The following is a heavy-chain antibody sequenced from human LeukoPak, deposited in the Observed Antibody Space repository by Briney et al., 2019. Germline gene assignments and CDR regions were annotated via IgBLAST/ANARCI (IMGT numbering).Heavy chain of an antibody. CDR2: INHSGST. CDR1: GGSFSGYY. D-gene: IGHD3-10*01. CDR3: ARATSWGSGRPLVRGYYFDY. J-gene: IGHJ4*02. V-gene: IGHV4-34*01. Sequence: SETLSLTCAVYGGSFSGYYWSWIRQPPGKGLEWIGEINHSGSTNYNPSLKSRVTISVDTSKNQFSLKLSSVTAADTAVYHCARATSWGSGRPLVRGYYFDYWGQGTLVTVSS.